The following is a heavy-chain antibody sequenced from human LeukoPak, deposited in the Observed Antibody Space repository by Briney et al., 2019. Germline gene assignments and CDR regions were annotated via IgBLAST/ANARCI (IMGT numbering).Heavy chain of an antibody. J-gene: IGHJ4*02. CDR2: INHSGST. CDR3: ARAPRRNYCSGGSCYPFDY. CDR1: GGSFSGYY. V-gene: IGHV4-34*01. D-gene: IGHD2-15*01. Sequence: PSETLSLTCAVYGGSFSGYYWSWIRQPPGKGLEWIGEINHSGSTNYNPSLKSRVTISEDTPKNQFSLKLSSVTAADTAVYYCARAPRRNYCSGGSCYPFDYWGQGTLVTVSS.